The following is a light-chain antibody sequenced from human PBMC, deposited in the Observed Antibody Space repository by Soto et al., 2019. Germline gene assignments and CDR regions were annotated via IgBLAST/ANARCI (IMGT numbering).Light chain of an antibody. CDR2: EVS. CDR3: SSYAGSNNYV. V-gene: IGLV2-8*01. Sequence: QSALTQPPSASGSPGQSVTISCTGTSGDVGGYNYVSWYQQHPGKAPKLMIFEVSERPSGVPDRFSASKSGNTASLTVSGLQAEDEAHYYCSSYAGSNNYVFGTGTKLTVL. J-gene: IGLJ1*01. CDR1: SGDVGGYNY.